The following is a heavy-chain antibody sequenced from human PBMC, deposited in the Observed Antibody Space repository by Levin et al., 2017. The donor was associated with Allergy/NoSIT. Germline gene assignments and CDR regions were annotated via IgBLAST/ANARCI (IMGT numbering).Heavy chain of an antibody. J-gene: IGHJ4*02. V-gene: IGHV4-39*07. CDR2: IYYSGIA. D-gene: IGHD2-15*01. CDR3: ARELGRSGYFDY. Sequence: ASQTLSLTCTVSGDSIRSSNYYWGWIRQPPGKGLEWIGCIYYSGIADYSPSLKSRVTFSVDTSKNQFSLKLTSVTAADTAVYYCARELGRSGYFDYWGQGTLATVSS. CDR1: GDSIRSSNYY.